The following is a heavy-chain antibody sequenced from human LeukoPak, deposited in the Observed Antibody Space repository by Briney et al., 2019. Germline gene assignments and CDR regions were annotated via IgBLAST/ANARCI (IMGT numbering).Heavy chain of an antibody. V-gene: IGHV4-59*02. Sequence: PSDSLSLTRTFEGGPVGIHCGSSIGRQPGKGLECLGYVAFDGRTVYNPSLSSRLSMSVDPSMGQFSLSLTSVSAADTARYYCARLPDISGWPFDCWGQGTLVTVSS. CDR3: ARLPDISGWPFDC. CDR1: GGPVGIHC. CDR2: VAFDGRT. D-gene: IGHD6-19*01. J-gene: IGHJ4*02.